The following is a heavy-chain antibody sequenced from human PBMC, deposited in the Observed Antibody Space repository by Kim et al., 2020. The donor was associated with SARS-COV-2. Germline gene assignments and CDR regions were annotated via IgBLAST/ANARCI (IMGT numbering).Heavy chain of an antibody. J-gene: IGHJ4*02. D-gene: IGHD3-16*02. CDR3: ASELYYVWGSYRPYYFDY. CDR1: GGSISSSSYY. CDR2: IYYSGST. V-gene: IGHV4-39*07. Sequence: SETLSLTCTVSGGSISSSSYYWGWIRQPPGKGLEWIGSIYYSGSTYYNPSLKSRVTISVDTSKNQFSLKLSSVTAADTAVYYCASELYYVWGSYRPYYFDYWGQGTLVTVSS.